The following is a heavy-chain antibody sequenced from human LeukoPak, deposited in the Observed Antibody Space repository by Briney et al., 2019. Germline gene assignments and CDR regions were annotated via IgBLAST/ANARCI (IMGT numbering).Heavy chain of an antibody. J-gene: IGHJ6*02. CDR3: ARLAIFGVVAPDGMDV. D-gene: IGHD3-3*01. CDR1: GYSFTSYW. V-gene: IGHV5-51*01. Sequence: LGESLKISCKGSGYSFTSYWIGWVRQMPGKGLEWMGIIYPGDSDTRYSPSFQGQVTISADKSISTAYLQWSSLKASDTAMYYCARLAIFGVVAPDGMDVWGQGTTVTVSS. CDR2: IYPGDSDT.